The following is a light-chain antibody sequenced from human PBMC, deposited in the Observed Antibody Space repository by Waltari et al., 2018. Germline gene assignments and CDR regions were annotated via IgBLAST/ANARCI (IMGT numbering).Light chain of an antibody. CDR1: SGHSSNV. V-gene: IGLV4-69*01. CDR3: QTGGHGTWV. CDR2: VNSDGSH. Sequence: QLVLTQSPSASASLGASVKLTCTLSSGHSSNVIAWLQQQPEKGPRYLMKVNSDGSHSQGDKIPARFSGSSSGAEHYLTISSLQSEDEADYYCQTGGHGTWVFGGGTKLTVL. J-gene: IGLJ3*02.